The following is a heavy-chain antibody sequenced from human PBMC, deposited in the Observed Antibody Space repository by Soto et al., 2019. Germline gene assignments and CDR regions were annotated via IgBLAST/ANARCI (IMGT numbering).Heavy chain of an antibody. CDR2: INPNSGGT. V-gene: IGHV1-2*04. Sequence: ASVKVSCKASGYTFTGYYMHWVRQAPGQGLEWMGWINPNSGGTNYAQKFQGWVTMTRDTSISTAYMELSRLRSDDTAVYYCARDFGSSTSCYAGGGLGRSSCYYGMDVWG. J-gene: IGHJ6*02. CDR3: ARDFGSSTSCYAGGGLGRSSCYYGMDV. D-gene: IGHD2-2*01. CDR1: GYTFTGYY.